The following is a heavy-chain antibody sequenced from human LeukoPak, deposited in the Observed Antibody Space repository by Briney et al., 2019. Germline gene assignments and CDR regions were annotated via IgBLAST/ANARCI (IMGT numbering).Heavy chain of an antibody. D-gene: IGHD3-22*01. CDR1: GYTFTSYD. CDR3: ATLGDSSGYYPLYYFDY. CDR2: MNPNSGNT. V-gene: IGHV1-8*03. Sequence: GASVKVSCKASGYTFTSYDINWVRQATGQGLEWMGWMNPNSGNTGYAQKFQGRVTITRNTSISTAYMELSSLRSEDTAVYYCATLGDSSGYYPLYYFDYWGQGTLVTVSS. J-gene: IGHJ4*02.